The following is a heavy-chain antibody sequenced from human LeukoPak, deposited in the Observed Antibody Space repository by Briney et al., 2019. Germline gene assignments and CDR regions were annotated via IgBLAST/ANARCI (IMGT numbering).Heavy chain of an antibody. CDR2: IRGGGGSA. D-gene: IGHD4-17*01. V-gene: IGHV3-23*01. Sequence: GGSLRLSCAASGFSVNNNYMNWVRQAPGKGPEWVSAIRGGGGSAFYADSVKGRFTISRDNSKYTLFLQMNSLRAEDTAVYYCARDPNGDYIGAFDMWGPGTMGTVSS. CDR1: GFSVNNNY. J-gene: IGHJ3*02. CDR3: ARDPNGDYIGAFDM.